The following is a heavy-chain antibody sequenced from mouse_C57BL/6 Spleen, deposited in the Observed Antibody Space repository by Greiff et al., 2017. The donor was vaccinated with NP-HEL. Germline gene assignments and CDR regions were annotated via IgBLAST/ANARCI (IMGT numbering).Heavy chain of an antibody. J-gene: IGHJ4*01. V-gene: IGHV14-2*01. Sequence: EVKLQESGAELVKPGASVKLSCTASGFNIKDYYMHWVKQRTEQGLEWIGRIDPEDGETKYAPKFQGKATITADTSSNTAYLQLSSLTSEDTAVYYCARWSGLRRDYYAMDYWGQGTSVTVSS. CDR1: GFNIKDYY. CDR2: IDPEDGET. D-gene: IGHD2-4*01. CDR3: ARWSGLRRDYYAMDY.